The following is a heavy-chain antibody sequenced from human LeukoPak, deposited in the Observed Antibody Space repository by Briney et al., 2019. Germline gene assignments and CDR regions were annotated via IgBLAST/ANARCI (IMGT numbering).Heavy chain of an antibody. CDR2: IHQDGSEK. V-gene: IGHV3-7*01. D-gene: IGHD3-10*02. Sequence: GGSLRLSCAASGFTFSDYYMSWVRQAPGKGLEWVANIHQDGSEKYYVDSVKGRFTISRDNAKNSLYLQMNSLRAEDTAVYYCAELGITMIGGVWGKGTTVTISS. J-gene: IGHJ6*04. CDR3: AELGITMIGGV. CDR1: GFTFSDYY.